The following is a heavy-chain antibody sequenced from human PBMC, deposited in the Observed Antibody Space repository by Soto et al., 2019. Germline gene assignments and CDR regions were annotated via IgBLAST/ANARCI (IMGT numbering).Heavy chain of an antibody. CDR3: ARDRYSSGWYDLDY. D-gene: IGHD6-19*01. Sequence: QVQLVESGGGVVQPGGSLRLSCAASGFTFSSYGMHWVRQAPGKGLEWVAVIWYDGSNKYYADSVKGRFTISRDNSQNPLYLQMNSLRDEDTAVYYCARDRYSSGWYDLDYWGQGTLVSVSS. J-gene: IGHJ4*02. CDR1: GFTFSSYG. CDR2: IWYDGSNK. V-gene: IGHV3-33*01.